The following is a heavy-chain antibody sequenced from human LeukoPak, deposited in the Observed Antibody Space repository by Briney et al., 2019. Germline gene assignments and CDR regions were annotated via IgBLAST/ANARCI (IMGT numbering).Heavy chain of an antibody. CDR2: INPNSGGT. V-gene: IGHV1-2*02. Sequence: ASVKVSCKASGYTFSGHYMHWLRQATGQGLEWMGWINPNSGGTNYAQKFQGRVTMTRDTSISTAYMELSRLRSDDTAVYYCARVQAALDLDYWGQGTLVTVSS. CDR1: GYTFSGHY. J-gene: IGHJ4*02. D-gene: IGHD1-1*01. CDR3: ARVQAALDLDY.